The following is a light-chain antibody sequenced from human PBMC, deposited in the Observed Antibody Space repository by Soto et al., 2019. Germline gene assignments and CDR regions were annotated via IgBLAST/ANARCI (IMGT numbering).Light chain of an antibody. Sequence: EIRLSQAPGTPSSCPGVSAPLSSWAIQSVSSSYLAWYQQKPGQAPRLLIYDASNRATGIPARFSGSGSGTVFTLTISSLEPEDFAVYYCQQRSNWPPWTFGQGTKVDIK. CDR3: QQRSNWPPWT. J-gene: IGKJ1*01. CDR1: QSVSSSY. V-gene: IGKV3D-20*02. CDR2: DAS.